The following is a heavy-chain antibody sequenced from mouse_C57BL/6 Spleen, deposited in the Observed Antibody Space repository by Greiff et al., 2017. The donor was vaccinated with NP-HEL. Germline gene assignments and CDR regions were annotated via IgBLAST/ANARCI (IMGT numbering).Heavy chain of an antibody. V-gene: IGHV1-80*01. J-gene: IGHJ1*03. CDR3: ARSGTMFATRYFDV. Sequence: VQLQQSGAELVKPGASVKISCKASGYAFSSYCMNWVKQRPGKGLEWIGQIYPGAGDTNYNGKFTGKATLTADKSSSTAYMQLSSLTSEDAAVYFCARSGTMFATRYFDVWGTGTTVTVSS. CDR2: IYPGAGDT. CDR1: GYAFSSYC. D-gene: IGHD2-2*01.